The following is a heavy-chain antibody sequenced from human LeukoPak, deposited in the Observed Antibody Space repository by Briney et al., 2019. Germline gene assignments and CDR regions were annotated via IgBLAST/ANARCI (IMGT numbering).Heavy chain of an antibody. CDR1: GYTFTSYY. CDR3: ARDAPFKYCSSTSCSGFDY. Sequence: ASVKVSCKASGYTFTSYYMHWVRQAPGQGLEWMGIINPSGGSKSYAQKFQGRVTMTRDTSTSTVYMELSSLRSEDTAVYYCARDAPFKYCSSTSCSGFDYWGQGTLVTVSS. V-gene: IGHV1-46*03. J-gene: IGHJ4*02. CDR2: INPSGGSK. D-gene: IGHD2-2*01.